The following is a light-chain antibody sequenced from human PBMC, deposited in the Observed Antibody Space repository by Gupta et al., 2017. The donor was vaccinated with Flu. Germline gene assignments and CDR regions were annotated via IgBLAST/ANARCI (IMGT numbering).Light chain of an antibody. V-gene: IGLV2-14*01. CDR1: STDIGHYND. Sequence: QPALPQPASVSGSPGHSLTISCTGTSTDIGHYNDVSWYQHHPGKAPKLIIYEVSSRPSGLSSRFSGSKSGNTASLTISGLQTEDEADYYCSAYTTVSTVVFGTGTKVNVL. J-gene: IGLJ1*01. CDR2: EVS. CDR3: SAYTTVSTVV.